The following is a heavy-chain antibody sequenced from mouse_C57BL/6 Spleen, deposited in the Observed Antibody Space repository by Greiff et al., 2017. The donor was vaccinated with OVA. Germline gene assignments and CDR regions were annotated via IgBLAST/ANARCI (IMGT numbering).Heavy chain of an antibody. CDR1: GYAFSSYW. CDR2: IYTGDGDT. V-gene: IGHV1-82*01. J-gene: IGHJ2*01. D-gene: IGHD1-1*01. CDR3: ASSALYGSSCLDD. Sequence: QVQLQQSGPELVQPGASVKISCKASGYAFSSYWMNWVKQRPGKGLEWIGRIYTGDGDTNYNGKFKGKATLTANKSSSTAYMQLISLTSEDSAVSVCASSALYGSSCLDDWGQGTTLTVSS.